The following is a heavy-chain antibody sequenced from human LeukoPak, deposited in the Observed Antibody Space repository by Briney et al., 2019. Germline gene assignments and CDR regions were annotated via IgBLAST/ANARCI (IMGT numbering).Heavy chain of an antibody. V-gene: IGHV4-38-2*02. CDR3: ARLGAVAGPYYYYYYGMDV. D-gene: IGHD6-19*01. J-gene: IGHJ6*02. CDR2: IYHSGST. Sequence: PSETLSLTCTVSGYSISSGYYWGWIRQPPGKGLEWIGSIYHSGSTYYNPSLKSRVTISVDTSKNQFSLKLSSVTAADTAVYYCARLGAVAGPYYYYYYGMDVWGQGTTVTVSS. CDR1: GYSISSGYY.